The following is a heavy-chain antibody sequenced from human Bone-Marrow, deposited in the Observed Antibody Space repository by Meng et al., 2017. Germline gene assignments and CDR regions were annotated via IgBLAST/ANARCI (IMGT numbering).Heavy chain of an antibody. CDR3: ARAPISHLDGTLRAFDY. V-gene: IGHV4-4*02. CDR2: IYQSGST. CDR1: GGSISSSNW. Sequence: QVQLQESGARLVKPSGTLSLTCAVSGGSISSSNWWSWVRQPPGKGLEWIGEIYQSGSTHYNPSLKSQVTISINKSKNQFFLKLSSVTAADTAVYYCARAPISHLDGTLRAFDYWGQGTLVTVSS. J-gene: IGHJ4*02.